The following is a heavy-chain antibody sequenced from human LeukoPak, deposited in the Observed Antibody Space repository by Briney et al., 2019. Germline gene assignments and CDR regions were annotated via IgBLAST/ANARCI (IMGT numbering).Heavy chain of an antibody. CDR2: ISSSGSTI. CDR3: ARGKRYFDY. CDR1: GFTFNIYG. V-gene: IGHV3-48*04. J-gene: IGHJ4*02. Sequence: GGSLRLSCAASGFTFNIYGIYWVRQAPGKGLEWVAYISSSGSTIYYADSVKGRFTISRDNAKNSLYLQMNRLRAEDTAVYYCARGKRYFDYWGQGTLVTVSS.